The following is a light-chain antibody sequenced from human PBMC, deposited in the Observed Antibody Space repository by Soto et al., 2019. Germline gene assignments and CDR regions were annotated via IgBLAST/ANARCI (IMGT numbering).Light chain of an antibody. CDR2: DVS. V-gene: IGLV2-14*03. CDR3: SSYSSSSTVV. J-gene: IGLJ2*01. CDR1: SSDIGDYNY. Sequence: QSVLTQPASVSGSPGQSISISCTGTSSDIGDYNYVSWYQQHPGKAPKVVIFDVSNRPSGVSNRFSGSKSGNTASLTISGLQAEDEAEYYCSSYSSSSTVVFGGGTKLTVL.